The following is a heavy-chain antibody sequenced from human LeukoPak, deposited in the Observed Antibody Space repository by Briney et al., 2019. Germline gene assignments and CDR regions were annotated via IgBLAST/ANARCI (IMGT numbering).Heavy chain of an antibody. CDR1: GFTFSGYA. CDR3: ASLPGYSSGWYGDAFDI. D-gene: IGHD6-19*01. CDR2: ISYDGSNK. Sequence: GGSLRLSCAASGFTFSGYAMHWVRQAPGKGLEWVAVISYDGSNKYYADSVKGRFTISRDNSKDTLYLQMNSLRAEDTAVYYCASLPGYSSGWYGDAFDIWGQGTMVTVSS. V-gene: IGHV3-30*14. J-gene: IGHJ3*02.